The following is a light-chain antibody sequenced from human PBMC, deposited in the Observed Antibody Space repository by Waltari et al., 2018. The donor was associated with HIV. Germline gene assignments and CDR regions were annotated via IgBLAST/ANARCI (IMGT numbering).Light chain of an antibody. CDR3: AAWDDTLNGYV. J-gene: IGLJ1*01. V-gene: IGLV1-44*01. CDR2: TKN. CDR1: RHNIGSST. Sequence: QSVLTQSPSESGNPGQRVTISCSGSRHNIGSSTVKWYQQLPRTAPKLLIYTKNQRPSGVPDLFSGSKSVTSASLDISGLHSEDEAYYYCAAWDDTLNGYVFGFGTKVTVL.